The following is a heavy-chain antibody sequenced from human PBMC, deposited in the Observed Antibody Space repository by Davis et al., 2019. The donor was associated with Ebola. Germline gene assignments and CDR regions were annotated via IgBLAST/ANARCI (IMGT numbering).Heavy chain of an antibody. V-gene: IGHV5-51*01. CDR1: GYSFTSYW. J-gene: IGHJ4*02. D-gene: IGHD1-26*01. CDR2: IYPGDSDT. Sequence: GGSLRLSCKGSGYSFTSYWIGWVRQMPGKGLEWMGIIYPGDSDTRYSPSFQGQVTMSADKSISAAYLQWSSLKASDTAMYYCARLRDSGSYFRAFEYYFDYWGQGTLVTVSS. CDR3: ARLRDSGSYFRAFEYYFDY.